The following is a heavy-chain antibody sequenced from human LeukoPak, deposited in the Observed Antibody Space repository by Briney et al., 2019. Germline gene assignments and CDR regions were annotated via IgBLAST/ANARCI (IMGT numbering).Heavy chain of an antibody. V-gene: IGHV3-21*01. CDR2: ITGSGSYI. D-gene: IGHD1-26*01. CDR3: ARGENSGSYFTIGNAFDI. CDR1: GFTFSSYS. J-gene: IGHJ3*02. Sequence: GGSLRLSCAASGFTFSSYSMNWVRQAPGKGLEWVSSITGSGSYIYSADSAKGRFTISRDNAKNSLYLQMNSLRAEDTALYYCARGENSGSYFTIGNAFDIWGQGTMVTVSS.